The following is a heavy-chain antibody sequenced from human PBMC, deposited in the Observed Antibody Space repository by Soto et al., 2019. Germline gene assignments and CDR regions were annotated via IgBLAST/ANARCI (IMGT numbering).Heavy chain of an antibody. Sequence: QVQLQESGPGLVKPSQTLSLTCTVSGDSISSGGYFWNWIRQHPGKGLEWIGLIYYTGSTFYNPSLRSRVTFSVDTSKSHFSLKLTSVTAAATAVYFCARLSSSSSFDFWGQGTLVTVSS. D-gene: IGHD6-6*01. CDR2: IYYTGST. CDR1: GDSISSGGYF. V-gene: IGHV4-31*03. J-gene: IGHJ4*02. CDR3: ARLSSSSSFDF.